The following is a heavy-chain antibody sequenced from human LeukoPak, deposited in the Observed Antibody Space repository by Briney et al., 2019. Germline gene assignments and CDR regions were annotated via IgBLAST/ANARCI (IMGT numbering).Heavy chain of an antibody. D-gene: IGHD3-16*01. V-gene: IGHV4-59*01. Sequence: SETLSLTCTVSGGSISSYYWSWIRQPPGKGLEWIGYIYYSGSTNYNPSLKSRVTISVDTSKNQFSLKLTSVTAADTAVYYCARGGDRSALFDYWGQGTLVTVSS. CDR2: IYYSGST. J-gene: IGHJ4*02. CDR1: GGSISSYY. CDR3: ARGGDRSALFDY.